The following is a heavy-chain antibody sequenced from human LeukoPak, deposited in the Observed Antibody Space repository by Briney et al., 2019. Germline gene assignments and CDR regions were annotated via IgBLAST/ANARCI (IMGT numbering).Heavy chain of an antibody. V-gene: IGHV3-74*01. J-gene: IGHJ4*02. CDR1: GFPFSNYW. Sequence: GGSLRLSCAASGFPFSNYWMHWVRQAPGKGLVWVSRINGDGSRTNYADSVKGRFTISRDNAKNTVYLQMNSLRAEDTAVYYCGAEVDYWGQGTLVTVSS. CDR3: GAEVDY. CDR2: INGDGSRT.